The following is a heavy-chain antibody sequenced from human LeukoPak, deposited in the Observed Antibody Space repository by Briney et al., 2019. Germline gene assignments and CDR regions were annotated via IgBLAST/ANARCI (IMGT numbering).Heavy chain of an antibody. V-gene: IGHV4-59*08. J-gene: IGHJ4*02. Sequence: SETLSLTCTVSGGSISSYYWSWIREPSGKGLEWIGYIYYSGSTNYNPSLKSRVTISVDTSKNQFSLKLSSVTAADTAVYYCARKDYADYFDYWGQGTLVTVSS. CDR1: GGSISSYY. CDR2: IYYSGST. D-gene: IGHD4-17*01. CDR3: ARKDYADYFDY.